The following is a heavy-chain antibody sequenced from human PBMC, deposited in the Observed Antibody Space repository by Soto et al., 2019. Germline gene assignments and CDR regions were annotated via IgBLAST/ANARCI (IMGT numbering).Heavy chain of an antibody. J-gene: IGHJ3*01. CDR2: ISYFGDT. D-gene: IGHD4-17*01. CDR1: GKSIRSAGYY. CDR3: ATSPPGDHDAFDV. Sequence: QVQLQETGPGLVKRSQTMSLTCGVSGKSIRSAGYYWTWIRQRPGKGLEWIGHISYFGDTLYSPSLTSRVTISLDPSTNQFSLELTSVKAADTAVYYCATSPPGDHDAFDVWGQGPLVSVSS. V-gene: IGHV4-31*11.